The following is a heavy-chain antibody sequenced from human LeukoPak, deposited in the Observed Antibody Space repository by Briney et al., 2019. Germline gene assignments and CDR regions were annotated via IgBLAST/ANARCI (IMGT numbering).Heavy chain of an antibody. V-gene: IGHV3-48*03. Sequence: PGGSLRLSCAASGITFSTMDMNWVRQAPGKGLEWVSYMSSSGSAIFYADSVRGRFTISRDNGKNSLYLQMNSLRAEDTAVYYCARSYSSGRYGMDVWGQGTTVTVSS. D-gene: IGHD6-19*01. CDR2: MSSSGSAI. CDR3: ARSYSSGRYGMDV. CDR1: GITFSTMD. J-gene: IGHJ6*02.